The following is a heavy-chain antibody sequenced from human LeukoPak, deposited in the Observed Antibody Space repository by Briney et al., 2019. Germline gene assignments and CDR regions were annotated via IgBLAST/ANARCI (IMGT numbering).Heavy chain of an antibody. CDR3: ARRVDYDILTGYFPYFDY. Sequence: GASVKVSCKASGYTFTSYGISWVRQAPGQGLEWMGWISAYNGNTNYAQKLQGRVTMTTDTSTSTAYMELRSLRSDGTAVYYCARRVDYDILTGYFPYFDYWGQGTLVTVSS. V-gene: IGHV1-18*01. J-gene: IGHJ4*02. CDR1: GYTFTSYG. CDR2: ISAYNGNT. D-gene: IGHD3-9*01.